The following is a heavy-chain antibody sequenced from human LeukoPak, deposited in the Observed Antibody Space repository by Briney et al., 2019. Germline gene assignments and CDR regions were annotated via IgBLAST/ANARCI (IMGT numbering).Heavy chain of an antibody. CDR2: IKQDGSEK. CDR1: GFTFSSYW. V-gene: IGHV3-7*01. Sequence: GGSLRLSCAASGFTFSSYWMSWVRQAPGKGLEWVANIKQDGSEKYYVDSVKGRFTISRDNAKNSLYLQMNSLRAEDTAVYYCARGRWTMVRGVILTPIDYWGQGTLVTVSS. CDR3: ARGRWTMVRGVILTPIDY. D-gene: IGHD3-10*01. J-gene: IGHJ4*02.